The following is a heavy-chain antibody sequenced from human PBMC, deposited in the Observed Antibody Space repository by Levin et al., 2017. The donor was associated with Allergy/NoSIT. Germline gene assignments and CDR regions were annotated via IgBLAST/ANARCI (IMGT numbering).Heavy chain of an antibody. CDR1: GFAFSNYA. Sequence: ASVKVSCAASGFAFSNYAMTWVRQAPRKGLEWVSTISESGSRTYYADSVKGRFTISRDNSKNTVYLQINSQRGEDTAVYYCAKSARRDGDFHYRDYWGQGTLVTVSS. CDR2: ISESGSRT. D-gene: IGHD4-17*01. V-gene: IGHV3-23*01. J-gene: IGHJ4*02. CDR3: AKSARRDGDFHYRDY.